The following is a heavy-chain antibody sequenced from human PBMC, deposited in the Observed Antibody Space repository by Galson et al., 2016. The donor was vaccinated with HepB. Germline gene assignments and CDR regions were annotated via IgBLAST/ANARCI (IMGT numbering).Heavy chain of an antibody. Sequence: SLRLSCAASGFTFISYSMNWVRQAPGKGLGWVSSITSSGSYNYYTDSVTGRFTISRAGTKNTLYLQMNSLRAEDTAVYYCAKSEYGVYFAFWGQGTLVTVSS. CDR1: GFTFISYS. CDR2: ITSSGSYN. CDR3: AKSEYGVYFAF. V-gene: IGHV3-21*01. D-gene: IGHD4-17*01. J-gene: IGHJ4*02.